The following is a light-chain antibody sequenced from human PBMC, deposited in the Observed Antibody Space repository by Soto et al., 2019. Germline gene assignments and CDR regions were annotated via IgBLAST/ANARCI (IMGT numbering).Light chain of an antibody. J-gene: IGKJ3*01. V-gene: IGKV3-15*01. CDR2: GAS. CDR3: QQYNDWPPIFT. Sequence: EIVMTQSPATLSVSPRQTATLSCRARQSVSTNLAWYQRKVGQTPRLLVYGASTRATGVPPRFSGSGSETEFTLTNSSLQSEDVAVYFCQQYNDWPPIFTFGPGTKVDFK. CDR1: QSVSTN.